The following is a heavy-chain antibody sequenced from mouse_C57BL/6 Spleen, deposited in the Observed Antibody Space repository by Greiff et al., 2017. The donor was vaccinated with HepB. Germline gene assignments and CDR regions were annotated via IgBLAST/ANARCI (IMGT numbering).Heavy chain of an antibody. CDR3: TRPLSDFDY. CDR2: IDPETGGT. D-gene: IGHD2-3*01. Sequence: VQLQQSGAELVRPGASVTLSCKASGYTFTDYEMHWVKQTPVHGLEWIGAIDPETGGTAYNQKFKGKAILTADKSSSTAYMELRSLTSEDSAVYYCTRPLSDFDYWGQGTTLTVSS. J-gene: IGHJ2*01. CDR1: GYTFTDYE. V-gene: IGHV1-15*01.